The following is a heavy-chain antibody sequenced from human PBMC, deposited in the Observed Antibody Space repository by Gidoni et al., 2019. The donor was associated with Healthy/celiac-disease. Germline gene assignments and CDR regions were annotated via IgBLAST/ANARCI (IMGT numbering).Heavy chain of an antibody. D-gene: IGHD6-13*01. J-gene: IGHJ4*02. CDR2: ISSSSSTI. V-gene: IGHV3-48*01. CDR3: ASLKPSKDSSSWRD. Sequence: EVQLVESGGGLVQPGGSLRLSCAASGFPFRSYSMNWVRQAPGKGLEWVSYISSSSSTIYYADSVKGRFTISRDNAKNSLYLQMNSLRAEDTAVYYCASLKPSKDSSSWRDWGQGTLVTVSS. CDR1: GFPFRSYS.